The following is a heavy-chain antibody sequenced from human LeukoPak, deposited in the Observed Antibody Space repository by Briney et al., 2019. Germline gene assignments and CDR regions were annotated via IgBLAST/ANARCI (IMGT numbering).Heavy chain of an antibody. CDR1: GYTFTSYY. Sequence: GASVKVSCKASGYTFTSYYMHWVRQAPGQGLEWMGIINPSGGSTSYAQKFQGRVTMTRDTSTSTVYMELSSLRSEDTAVYYCARGAVPAAIGPAFDIWGQGTMVTVSS. J-gene: IGHJ3*02. D-gene: IGHD2-2*01. V-gene: IGHV1-46*01. CDR3: ARGAVPAAIGPAFDI. CDR2: INPSGGST.